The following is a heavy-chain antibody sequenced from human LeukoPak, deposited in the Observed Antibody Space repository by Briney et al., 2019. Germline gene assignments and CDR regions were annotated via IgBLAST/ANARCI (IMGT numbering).Heavy chain of an antibody. D-gene: IGHD1-14*01. CDR2: INHSGST. CDR3: WGRTPLYYYYYMDV. Sequence: SETLSLTCAVYGGSFSGYYWSWIRQPPGKGLEWVGEINHSGSTNYNPSLKSRVTISVDTSKNQFSLKLSSVTAADTAVYCCWGRTPLYYYYYMDVWGKGTTVTVSS. J-gene: IGHJ6*03. V-gene: IGHV4-34*01. CDR1: GGSFSGYY.